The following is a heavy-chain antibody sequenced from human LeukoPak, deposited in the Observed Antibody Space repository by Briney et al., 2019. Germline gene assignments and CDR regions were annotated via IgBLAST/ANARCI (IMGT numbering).Heavy chain of an antibody. CDR3: ARDGRDGYHF. CDR2: ISGSGGST. J-gene: IGHJ4*02. Sequence: GGSLRLSCAASGFTFSSYAMSWVRQAPGKGLEWVSGISGSGGSTYYADSVKGRFTISRDNAKNSLYLQMNSLRAEDTAVYYCARDGRDGYHFWGQGTLVTVSS. V-gene: IGHV3-23*01. D-gene: IGHD5-18*01. CDR1: GFTFSSYA.